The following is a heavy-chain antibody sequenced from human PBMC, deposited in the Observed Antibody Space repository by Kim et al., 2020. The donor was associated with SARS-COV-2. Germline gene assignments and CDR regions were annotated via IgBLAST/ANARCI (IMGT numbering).Heavy chain of an antibody. CDR2: IYSGGGT. J-gene: IGHJ6*02. D-gene: IGHD1-26*01. CDR3: ARDIVGAVGDGLDA. V-gene: IGHV3-53*01. Sequence: GGSLRLSCAASGLSVSSNYMSWVRQAPGKGLEWVSLIYSGGGTAYADSVKGRFTISRDNSTNTLYLQMNSLRDEDTAIYSCARDIVGAVGDGLDAWGQGT. CDR1: GLSVSSNY.